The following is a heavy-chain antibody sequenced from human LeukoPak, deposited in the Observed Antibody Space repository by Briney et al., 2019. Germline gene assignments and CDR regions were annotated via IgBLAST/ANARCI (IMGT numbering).Heavy chain of an antibody. CDR3: ARNAFDCSSTSCPSHFDY. Sequence: ASVKVSRKASRYTFTSYYMHWVRQAPGQGLEWMGIINPSGGSTSYAQKFQGRVTMTRDTSTSTVYMELSSLRSEDTAVYYCARNAFDCSSTSCPSHFDYWGQGTLVTVSS. D-gene: IGHD2-2*01. CDR2: INPSGGST. V-gene: IGHV1-46*01. J-gene: IGHJ4*02. CDR1: RYTFTSYY.